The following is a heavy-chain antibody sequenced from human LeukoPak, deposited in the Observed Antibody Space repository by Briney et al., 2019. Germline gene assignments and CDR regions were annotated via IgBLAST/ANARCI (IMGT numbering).Heavy chain of an antibody. J-gene: IGHJ4*02. CDR1: GGSISSYY. Sequence: SETLSLTCTVSGGSISSYYWSWIRQPPGKGLEWIGCIYYSGSTNFNPSLKNRVTISVDTSKNQFSLNLSSVTAADTAVYYCARRSPVSWYFDYWGQGTLVTVSS. D-gene: IGHD6-13*01. V-gene: IGHV4-59*08. CDR2: IYYSGST. CDR3: ARRSPVSWYFDY.